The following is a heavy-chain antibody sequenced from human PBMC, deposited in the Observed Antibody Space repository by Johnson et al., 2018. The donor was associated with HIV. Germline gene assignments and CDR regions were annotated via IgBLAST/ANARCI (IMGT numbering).Heavy chain of an antibody. CDR3: ARDPAAAALRAFDI. V-gene: IGHV3-23*04. J-gene: IGHJ3*02. D-gene: IGHD6-13*01. CDR1: GLTFSNYA. CDR2: ISGSGGST. Sequence: MLLVESGGGLVQPGGSLRLSCAASGLTFSNYAMSWVRQGPGKGLEWVSAISGSGGSTYYAAPVKGRFTISRDDSKNRLYLQMNTLRAEDTAVYYCARDPAAAALRAFDIWGQGTMVTVSS.